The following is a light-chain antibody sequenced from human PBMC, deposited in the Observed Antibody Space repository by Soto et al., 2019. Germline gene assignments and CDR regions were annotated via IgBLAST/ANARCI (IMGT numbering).Light chain of an antibody. CDR3: QQYGSSPPT. Sequence: EVVMTQSPATLSVSPGERATISCWASQSVRSSLAWYQQKPGQAPRLLIYDASARATDIPARFSGSGSGTEFTLTISGLQSEDSAVYYCQQYGSSPPTFGQGTKVDIK. CDR2: DAS. CDR1: QSVRSS. J-gene: IGKJ1*01. V-gene: IGKV3-15*01.